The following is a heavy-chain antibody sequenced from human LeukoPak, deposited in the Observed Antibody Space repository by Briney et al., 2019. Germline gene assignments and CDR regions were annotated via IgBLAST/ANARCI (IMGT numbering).Heavy chain of an antibody. CDR2: ISSTSGHI. V-gene: IGHV3-21*01. Sequence: NPGGSLRLSCAASGFSFSTYGMNWVRQAPGKGLEWVSSISSTSGHIYYTDSVKGRFTISRDNTKNSLYLQMNSLRAEDTAVYYCARDGSGYYPFRFDPWGQGTLVTVSS. CDR3: ARDGSGYYPFRFDP. D-gene: IGHD3-22*01. J-gene: IGHJ5*02. CDR1: GFSFSTYG.